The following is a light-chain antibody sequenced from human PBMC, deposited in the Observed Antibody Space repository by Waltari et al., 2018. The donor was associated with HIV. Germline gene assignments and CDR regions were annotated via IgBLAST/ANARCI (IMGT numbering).Light chain of an antibody. J-gene: IGLJ1*01. CDR1: SSDIGNHKY. Sequence: QSALTQPASVPGSPGQSITISCVGTSSDIGNHKYVSWFQHHPGKAPKLIIYEVSNRHSGVSDRFSGSKAGNTASLTISGLQVEDEAEYYCNSETSAGTYVFGTGTKVTVL. V-gene: IGLV2-14*01. CDR3: NSETSAGTYV. CDR2: EVS.